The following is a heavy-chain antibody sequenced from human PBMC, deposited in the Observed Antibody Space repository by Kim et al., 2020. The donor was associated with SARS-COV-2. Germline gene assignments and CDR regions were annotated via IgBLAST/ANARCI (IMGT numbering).Heavy chain of an antibody. CDR2: ISGSGGNT. CDR3: AISRDSSGYPNFGY. J-gene: IGHJ4*02. V-gene: IGHV3-23*01. D-gene: IGHD3-22*01. Sequence: GGSLRLSCAASGFTFSSYAMSWVRQAPGKGLEWVSAISGSGGNTYYADSVKGRFTISRDISKNTLFLQLNSLRAEDTAVYYCAISRDSSGYPNFGYWGQGTLVTVSS. CDR1: GFTFSSYA.